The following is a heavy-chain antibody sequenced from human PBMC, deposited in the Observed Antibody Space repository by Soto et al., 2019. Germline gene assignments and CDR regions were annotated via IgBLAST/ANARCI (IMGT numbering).Heavy chain of an antibody. CDR2: ISYDGSNK. CDR1: GFTFSSYG. J-gene: IGHJ6*02. Sequence: PGGSLRLSCAASGFTFSSYGMHWVRQAPGKGLEWVAVISYDGSNKYYADSVKGRFTISRDNSKNTLYLQMNSLRAEDTAVYYCARDRHGSDWYTYYFYTLAVWGQGTTVTVS. CDR3: ARDRHGSDWYTYYFYTLAV. D-gene: IGHD6-13*01. V-gene: IGHV3-30*03.